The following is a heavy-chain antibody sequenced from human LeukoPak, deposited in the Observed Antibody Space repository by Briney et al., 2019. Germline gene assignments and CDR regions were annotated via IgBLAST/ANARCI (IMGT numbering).Heavy chain of an antibody. CDR1: GLIFSAFA. Sequence: PGNSLRLSCEASGLIFSAFAMTWGRQAPGKGLEWVAVIFSDEKTPIYADSVKGRLTIFRDNSKNRLFLQMDSLRPDDTATYYCASPYSGVDGVSMDYYWGQGTMVTVSP. D-gene: IGHD5-12*01. J-gene: IGHJ4*02. CDR2: IFSDEKTP. V-gene: IGHV3-30*04. CDR3: ASPYSGVDGVSMDYY.